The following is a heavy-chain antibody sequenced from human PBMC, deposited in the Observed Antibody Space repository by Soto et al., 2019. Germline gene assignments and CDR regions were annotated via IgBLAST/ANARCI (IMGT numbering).Heavy chain of an antibody. CDR1: GGSISSSSYY. CDR3: ARQIRHYAYYADY. CDR2: IFYSGST. J-gene: IGHJ4*02. V-gene: IGHV4-39*01. D-gene: IGHD4-17*01. Sequence: QLQLQESGPGLVKPSETLSLTCTVSGGSISSSSYYWGWIRQPPGKGLEWIGSIFYSGSTYYNPSLKSRVTISVDTSKNQFSLKLSSVTAADTAVYYCARQIRHYAYYADYWGQGTLVTVSS.